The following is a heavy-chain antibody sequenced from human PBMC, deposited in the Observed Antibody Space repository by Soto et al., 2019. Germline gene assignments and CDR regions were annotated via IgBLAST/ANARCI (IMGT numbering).Heavy chain of an antibody. V-gene: IGHV4-39*01. J-gene: IGHJ4*02. CDR1: GVSTSNSSYY. CDR2: IYHSGIT. CDR3: ARHGSN. Sequence: PSETLSLTCTVSGVSTSNSSYYWGWIRRPPGKGLEWIGTIYHSGITYYNPSLKSRVTISVDTSKNQFSLKLTSVTAADTAVYYCARHGSNWGQGTLVTVSS.